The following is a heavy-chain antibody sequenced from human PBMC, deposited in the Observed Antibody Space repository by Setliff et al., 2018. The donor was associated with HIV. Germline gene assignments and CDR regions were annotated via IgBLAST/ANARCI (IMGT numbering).Heavy chain of an antibody. J-gene: IGHJ4*02. D-gene: IGHD3-3*01. CDR2: IRSKTDGGTT. CDR1: GFTFSNAW. CDR3: ARDVSWRVRTYIDY. Sequence: GGSLRLSCAASGFTFSNAWMSWVRQAPGKGLEWVGRIRSKTDGGTTDYAAPVKGRFSISRDDSKNTLDLQMNSLKIEDTAVYYCARDVSWRVRTYIDYWGQGALVTVSS. V-gene: IGHV3-15*01.